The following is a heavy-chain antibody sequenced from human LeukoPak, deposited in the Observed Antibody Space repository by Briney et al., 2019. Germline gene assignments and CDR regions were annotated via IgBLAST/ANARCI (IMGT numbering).Heavy chain of an antibody. Sequence: SETLSLTCAVYGESFSTYYWSWIRQPPGKGLEWIGYIYYSGSTNYNPSLKSRVTISVDTSKNQFSLKVISVTAADTAVYYCAKDLLGWSSPRWGQGTMVTVSS. D-gene: IGHD3-3*01. CDR1: GESFSTYY. V-gene: IGHV4-59*12. CDR3: AKDLLGWSSPR. CDR2: IYYSGST. J-gene: IGHJ3*01.